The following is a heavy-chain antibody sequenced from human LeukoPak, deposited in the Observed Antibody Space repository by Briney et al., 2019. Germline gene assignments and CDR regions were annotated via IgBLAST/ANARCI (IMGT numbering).Heavy chain of an antibody. CDR3: AKIALVTGSWN. V-gene: IGHV3-23*01. Sequence: GGSLRLSCAASGFTFSSYAMSWVRQAPGKGLEWVSSISAAGGSTYYADSVKGRFTISRDNSINTLYLQMNSLRAEDTAVYYCAKIALVTGSWNWGQGTLVTVSS. D-gene: IGHD3-10*01. CDR1: GFTFSSYA. J-gene: IGHJ4*02. CDR2: ISAAGGST.